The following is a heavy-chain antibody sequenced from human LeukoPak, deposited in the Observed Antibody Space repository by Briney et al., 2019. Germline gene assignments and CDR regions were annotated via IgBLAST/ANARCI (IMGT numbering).Heavy chain of an antibody. J-gene: IGHJ4*02. V-gene: IGHV3-23*01. CDR3: ANHYCSSTSCYYY. CDR1: GFTFSSYA. CDR2: ISGSGGST. D-gene: IGHD2-2*01. Sequence: PGGSLRLSCAASGFTFSSYAMSWVRQAPGKGLEWVSAISGSGGSTYYADSVKGRFTISRDNSKNTLYLQMNSLRAEDTAVYYCANHYCSSTSCYYYWGQGTLVTVSS.